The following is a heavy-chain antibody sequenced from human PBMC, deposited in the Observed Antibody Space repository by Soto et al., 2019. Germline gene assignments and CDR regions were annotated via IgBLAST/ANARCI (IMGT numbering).Heavy chain of an antibody. CDR3: ARGVNYDVLTGPKYYGMDV. Sequence: GASVKVSCKSSGYTFTNYYMHWVRQAPGQGLEWLGIINPVGGTTSYAQKFQGRVTLTRDTSTSTVYLEMSSLTSEDTAVYFCARGVNYDVLTGPKYYGMDVWGQGATVTVSS. CDR2: INPVGGTT. J-gene: IGHJ6*02. CDR1: GYTFTNYY. V-gene: IGHV1-46*01. D-gene: IGHD3-9*01.